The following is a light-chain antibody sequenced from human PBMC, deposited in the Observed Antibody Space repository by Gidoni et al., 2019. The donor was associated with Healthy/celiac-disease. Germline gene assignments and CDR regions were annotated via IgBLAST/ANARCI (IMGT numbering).Light chain of an antibody. CDR2: EVS. Sequence: QSALTQPASVSGSPGLSITISCTGTSSDVGGYNYVYWYQQHPGKAPKLMIYEVSNRPSGVSNRFSGSKSGNTASLTISGLQAEDEADYYCSSYTSSSTLGVFGGGTKLTVL. CDR1: SSDVGGYNY. J-gene: IGLJ2*01. CDR3: SSYTSSSTLGV. V-gene: IGLV2-14*01.